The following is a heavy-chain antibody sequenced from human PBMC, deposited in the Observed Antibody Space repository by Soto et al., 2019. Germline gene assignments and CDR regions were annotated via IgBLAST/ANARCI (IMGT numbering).Heavy chain of an antibody. J-gene: IGHJ4*02. CDR1: GYTFYNYG. Sequence: QVQLVQSGAEVKKPGASVKVSCKTSGYTFYNYGINWVRQAPGQGLEWMGWISAYNGNTNFAQKLQGRVSLTTDTSSTTAYMELRSLTSDDTAVYYCARDLVPGYTGFSDYWGQGTLVTVSS. V-gene: IGHV1-18*01. CDR2: ISAYNGNT. D-gene: IGHD5-12*01. CDR3: ARDLVPGYTGFSDY.